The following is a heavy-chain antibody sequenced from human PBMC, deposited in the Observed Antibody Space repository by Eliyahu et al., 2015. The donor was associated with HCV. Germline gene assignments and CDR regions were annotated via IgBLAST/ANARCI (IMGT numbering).Heavy chain of an antibody. Sequence: EVQLVQSGAEVKKPGESLKISCKGSGYXFTSYWXGWVRQMPGKGLEWMAIIYPADYDTRYSPSFRGQVTISADRSITTAYLQWSSLKASDTAMYYCARGPDWYFDLWGRGTQVTVSS. CDR1: GYXFTSYW. CDR3: ARGPDWYFDL. V-gene: IGHV5-51*01. CDR2: IYPADYDT. J-gene: IGHJ2*01.